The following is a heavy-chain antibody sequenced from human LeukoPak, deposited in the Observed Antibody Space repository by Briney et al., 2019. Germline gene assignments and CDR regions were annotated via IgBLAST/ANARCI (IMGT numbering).Heavy chain of an antibody. J-gene: IGHJ4*02. CDR1: GYTFTSYY. D-gene: IGHD1-1*01. V-gene: IGHV1-46*01. Sequence: ASVKVSCKASGYTFTSYYMHWVRQAPGQGLEWMGIINPSGGSTSYAQKFQGRVTMTRDMSTSTVHMELSSLRSEDTAVYYCARGDGESGTTGGFDYWGQGTLVTVSS. CDR3: ARGDGESGTTGGFDY. CDR2: INPSGGST.